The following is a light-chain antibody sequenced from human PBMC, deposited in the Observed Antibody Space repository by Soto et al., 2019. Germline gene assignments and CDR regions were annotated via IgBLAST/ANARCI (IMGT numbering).Light chain of an antibody. CDR3: QQSYSTPPT. CDR2: GAS. Sequence: IQLTQSPSSLSASIGDRVTITCRASQDISIYLAWYQQKSGEAPRLLIYGASTLQSGVPSRFSGSRSGTDFTLTISSLQPEDFATYYCQQSYSTPPTFGQGTKLEIK. CDR1: QDISIY. V-gene: IGKV1-39*01. J-gene: IGKJ2*01.